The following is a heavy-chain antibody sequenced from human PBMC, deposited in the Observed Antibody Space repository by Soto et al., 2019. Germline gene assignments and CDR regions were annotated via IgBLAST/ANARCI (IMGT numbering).Heavy chain of an antibody. CDR2: IIPIFGTA. D-gene: IGHD5-18*01. V-gene: IGHV1-69*01. Sequence: QVQLVQAGAEVKKPGSSVKVSCKASGGTFSSYAISWVRQAHGQGLEWMGGIIPIFGTANYAQKFQGRVTVTADESTSTAYMELSSLRSEDTAVYYCARGLSYGTYYFDYWGQGTLVTVSS. CDR1: GGTFSSYA. J-gene: IGHJ4*02. CDR3: ARGLSYGTYYFDY.